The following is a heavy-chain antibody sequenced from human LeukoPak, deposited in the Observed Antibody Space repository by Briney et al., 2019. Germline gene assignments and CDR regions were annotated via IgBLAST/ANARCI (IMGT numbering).Heavy chain of an antibody. CDR1: GGTFSGYA. D-gene: IGHD3-22*01. Sequence: GASVKVSCKASGGTFSGYAISWVRQAPGQGLEWMGGIIPIFGTANYAQKFQGRVTITADESTSTAYMELSSLRSEDTAVYYCARDRHYYDSSGYYYWFDPWGQGTLVTVSS. CDR3: ARDRHYYDSSGYYYWFDP. J-gene: IGHJ5*02. CDR2: IIPIFGTA. V-gene: IGHV1-69*13.